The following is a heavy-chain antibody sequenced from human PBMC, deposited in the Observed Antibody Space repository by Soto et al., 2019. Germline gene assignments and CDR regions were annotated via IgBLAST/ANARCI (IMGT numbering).Heavy chain of an antibody. Sequence: QVQLVQSGAEVKKPGASVKVSCKASGYTFTNYGINWVRQAPGQGLEWLGWVSAYNGERRYAQRVQARVIMTTDTSTTTAYMELRSLRSDDKAVYYCSRGPSIPASGDYWGQGTLVTVSS. CDR1: GYTFTNYG. CDR3: SRGPSIPASGDY. J-gene: IGHJ4*01. CDR2: VSAYNGER. D-gene: IGHD6-6*01. V-gene: IGHV1-18*01.